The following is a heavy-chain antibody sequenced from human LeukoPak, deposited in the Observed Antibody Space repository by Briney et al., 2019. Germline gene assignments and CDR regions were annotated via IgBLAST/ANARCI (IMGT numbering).Heavy chain of an antibody. CDR3: ARDPPGIRVPGV. Sequence: GGSLRLSCAASGITVSSNYMTWVRQAPGRGLEWVSVLYSGGTTYYTDSVKGRFTISRDNSKNTLYRQMDSLRVEDTAVYYCARDPPGIRVPGVWGQGTLVTVSS. D-gene: IGHD6-19*01. V-gene: IGHV3-53*01. CDR2: LYSGGTT. J-gene: IGHJ4*02. CDR1: GITVSSNY.